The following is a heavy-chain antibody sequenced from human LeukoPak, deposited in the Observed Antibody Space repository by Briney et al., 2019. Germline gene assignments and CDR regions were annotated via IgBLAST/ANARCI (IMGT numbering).Heavy chain of an antibody. CDR2: INPNSGGT. CDR1: GYTFTGYY. Sequence: ASVKVSCKASGYTFTGYYMHWVRQAPGQGLEWMGWINPNSGGTNYAQKFQGRVTMTRDTSISTAYMELSRLRSDDTAVYYCAGGLPIGNGREDIWGQGTMVTVSS. CDR3: AGGLPIGNGREDI. D-gene: IGHD1-1*01. J-gene: IGHJ3*02. V-gene: IGHV1-2*02.